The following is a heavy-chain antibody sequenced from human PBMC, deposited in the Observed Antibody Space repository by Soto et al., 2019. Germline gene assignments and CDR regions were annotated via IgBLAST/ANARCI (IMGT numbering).Heavy chain of an antibody. V-gene: IGHV1-69*06. Sequence: SVKVSCKACGGTFSSYAISWVGQAPGQGLEWMGGIIPIFGTANYAQKFQGRVTITADKSTSTAYMELSSLRSEDTAVYYCARGRLFCSSTSCYSGYYYGMDVWGQGTTVTVSS. CDR2: IIPIFGTA. D-gene: IGHD2-2*01. CDR3: ARGRLFCSSTSCYSGYYYGMDV. CDR1: GGTFSSYA. J-gene: IGHJ6*02.